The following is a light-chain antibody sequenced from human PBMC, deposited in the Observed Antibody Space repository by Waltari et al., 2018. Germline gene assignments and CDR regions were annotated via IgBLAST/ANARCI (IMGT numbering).Light chain of an antibody. J-gene: IGLJ3*02. V-gene: IGLV1-44*01. Sequence: QSLLTQPPSASGTPGQRVTISCSGSNSNIGSNTVNWYQQVPGRAPKLLINSNTERPSGVPLRFTGSKSGTSASRDIRGLQREDEAEYYCAVWEDSLSGPVFGGGTKLTGL. CDR2: SNT. CDR3: AVWEDSLSGPV. CDR1: NSNIGSNT.